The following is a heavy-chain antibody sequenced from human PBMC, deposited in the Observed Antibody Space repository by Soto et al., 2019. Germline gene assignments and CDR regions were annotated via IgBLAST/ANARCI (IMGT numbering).Heavy chain of an antibody. J-gene: IGHJ4*02. CDR1: GGSITSGMYS. D-gene: IGHD2-8*01. V-gene: IGHV4-30-2*01. CDR2: IHVTGYT. Sequence: QLMLQESGSGLVRPSQTLSLSCTVSGGSITSGMYSWSWIRQAPGKGLEWIGNIHVTGYTSFSPSLRRRVTMSVATSRNQFSLNLNSVTAADTAVYFCARGGALRPNGHVPLDFWGEGTLVTVSS. CDR3: ARGGALRPNGHVPLDF.